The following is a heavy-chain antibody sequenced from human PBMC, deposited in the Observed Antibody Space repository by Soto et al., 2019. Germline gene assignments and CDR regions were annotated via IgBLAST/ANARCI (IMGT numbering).Heavy chain of an antibody. J-gene: IGHJ5*02. V-gene: IGHV2-5*02. CDR1: GFSLSTSGVG. D-gene: IGHD6-13*01. CDR3: AYRQQDSGSCNSGWFGP. Sequence: QITLKVSGPTLVIPAQTLTLTCTFSGFSLSTSGVGVGWIRQPPGKALEWLALIYWDDDKRYNPCLKTRLTITKDSSKHQVVLTMTNMDPVDTATYYCAYRQQDSGSCNSGWFGPWGQATLVTVSS. CDR2: IYWDDDK.